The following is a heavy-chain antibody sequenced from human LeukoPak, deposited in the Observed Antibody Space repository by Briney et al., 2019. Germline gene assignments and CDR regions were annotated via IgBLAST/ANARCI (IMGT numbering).Heavy chain of an antibody. D-gene: IGHD2-15*01. CDR2: IYYSGNT. J-gene: IGHJ5*02. CDR1: GGSFSGYY. CDR3: ARHWDCSGGDCYSGLRYNWFDP. Sequence: SETLSLTCAVYGGSFSGYYWSWIRQPPGKGLEWIGIIYYSGNTYYNPSLKSRVTISVDTSKNQFSLKLSSVTAADTAVYYCARHWDCSGGDCYSGLRYNWFDPWGQGALVTVSS. V-gene: IGHV4-34*01.